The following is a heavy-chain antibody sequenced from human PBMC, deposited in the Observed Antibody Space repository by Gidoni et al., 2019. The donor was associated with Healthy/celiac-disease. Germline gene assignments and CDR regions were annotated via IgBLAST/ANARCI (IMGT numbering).Heavy chain of an antibody. D-gene: IGHD3-22*01. CDR2: IYHSGST. CDR3: ARVRYYYDSSGYHPTYFQH. J-gene: IGHJ1*01. Sequence: QLQLQESGSGLVQPSQTLSLTCAVSGGSISSGGYSWSWIRQPPGKGLEWIGYIYHSGSTYYNPSLKSRVTISVDRSKNQFSLKLSSVTAADTAVYYCARVRYYYDSSGYHPTYFQHWGQGTLVTVSS. CDR1: GGSISSGGYS. V-gene: IGHV4-30-2*01.